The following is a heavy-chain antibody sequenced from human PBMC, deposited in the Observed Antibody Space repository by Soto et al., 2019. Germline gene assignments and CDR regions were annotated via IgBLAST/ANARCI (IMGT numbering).Heavy chain of an antibody. J-gene: IGHJ4*02. D-gene: IGHD3-22*01. CDR1: GFTFDDYT. V-gene: IGHV3-43*01. CDR2: ISWDGGST. Sequence: EVQLVESGGVVVQPGGSLRLSCAASGFTFDDYTMHWVRQAPGKGLEWVSLISWDGGSTYYADSVKGRFTISRDNSKNSLYLQMNSLRTEDTALYYCAKEPYDTFGFDYWGQGTLVTVSS. CDR3: AKEPYDTFGFDY.